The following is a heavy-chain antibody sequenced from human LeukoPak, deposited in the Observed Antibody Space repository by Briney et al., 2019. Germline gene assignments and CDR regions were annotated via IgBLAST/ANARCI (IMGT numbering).Heavy chain of an antibody. J-gene: IGHJ4*02. V-gene: IGHV4-59*12. Sequence: PSETLSLTCTVAGGSISDYYWSWIRQPPGKGLEWIGYFSNSGTNNYNPSLKGRVTMSVDTSKNQFSLKLSSVTAADTAVYYCARDVERGAVFDYWGQGALVTVSS. CDR3: ARDVERGAVFDY. CDR2: FSNSGTN. D-gene: IGHD3-16*01. CDR1: GGSISDYY.